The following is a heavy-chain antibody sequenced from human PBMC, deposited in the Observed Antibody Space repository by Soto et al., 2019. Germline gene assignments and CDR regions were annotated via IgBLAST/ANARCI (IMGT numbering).Heavy chain of an antibody. CDR2: IYYSGST. V-gene: IGHV4-30-4*01. CDR1: GGSISSGDYY. CDR3: ARGGYDILTGYYQGPFDY. D-gene: IGHD3-9*01. J-gene: IGHJ4*02. Sequence: TLSLTCTVSGGSISSGDYYWSWIRQPPGKGLEWIGYIYYSGSTYYNPSLKSRVTISVDTSKNQFSLKLSSVTAADTAVYYCARGGYDILTGYYQGPFDYWGQGTLVTVSS.